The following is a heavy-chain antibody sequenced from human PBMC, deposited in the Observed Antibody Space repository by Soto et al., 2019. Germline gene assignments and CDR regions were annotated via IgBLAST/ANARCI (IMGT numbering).Heavy chain of an antibody. CDR1: GGTFSSYA. D-gene: IGHD3-16*02. CDR3: ASYDYVWGSYRADY. J-gene: IGHJ4*02. Sequence: SVKVSCKASGGTFSSYAINWVRQAPGQGLEWMGGIIPIFGTANYAQKFQGRVTITADKSTSTAYMELSSLRSEDTSVYYCASYDYVWGSYRADYWGQGTLVTVS. CDR2: IIPIFGTA. V-gene: IGHV1-69*06.